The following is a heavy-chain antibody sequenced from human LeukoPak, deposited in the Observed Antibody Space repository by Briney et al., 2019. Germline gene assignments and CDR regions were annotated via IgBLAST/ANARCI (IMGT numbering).Heavy chain of an antibody. Sequence: GGSLRLSCAASGFTFSSYWMSWVRQAPGKGLEWVANIKQDGSEKYYVDSVKGRFTISRDNAKNSLYLQMNSLRAEDTAVYYCARVGHYGSGSYFDYWGQGTLVTVSS. CDR1: GFTFSSYW. CDR3: ARVGHYGSGSYFDY. D-gene: IGHD3-10*01. CDR2: IKQDGSEK. J-gene: IGHJ4*02. V-gene: IGHV3-7*01.